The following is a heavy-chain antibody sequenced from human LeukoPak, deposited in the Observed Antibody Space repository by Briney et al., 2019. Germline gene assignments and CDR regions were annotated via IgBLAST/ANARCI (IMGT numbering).Heavy chain of an antibody. J-gene: IGHJ4*02. CDR2: IIPILGIA. CDR3: ASGLYCSGGSCLDY. D-gene: IGHD2-15*01. CDR1: EGTFSSYA. V-gene: IGHV1-69*04. Sequence: ALVKVSCKASEGTFSSYAISWVRQAPGQGLEWMGRIIPILGIANYAQKFQGRVTITADKSTSTAYMELSSLRSEDTAVYYCASGLYCSGGSCLDYWGQGTLVTVSS.